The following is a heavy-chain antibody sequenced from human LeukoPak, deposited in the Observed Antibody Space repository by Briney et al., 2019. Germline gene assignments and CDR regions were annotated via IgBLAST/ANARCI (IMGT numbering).Heavy chain of an antibody. CDR2: ISSSSSYI. CDR3: ARDGDIVVVEYAFDI. D-gene: IGHD2-21*01. J-gene: IGHJ3*02. V-gene: IGHV3-21*01. CDR1: GFTFSSYS. Sequence: PGGSLRLSCAASGFTFSSYSMNWVRQAPGKGLEWVSSISSSSSYIYYADSVKGRFTISRDNAKNSLYLQMNSLRAEDTAVYYCARDGDIVVVEYAFDIWGQGTMVTVSS.